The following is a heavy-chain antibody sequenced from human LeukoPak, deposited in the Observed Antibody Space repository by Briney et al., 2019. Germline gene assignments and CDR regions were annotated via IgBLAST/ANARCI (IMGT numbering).Heavy chain of an antibody. V-gene: IGHV4-39*02. CDR2: IYYSGNT. J-gene: IGHJ5*02. CDR3: ARDAYYDILTGDEGNWFDP. CDR1: GGSIFSSNSY. Sequence: SETLSLTCTVSGGSIFSSNSYWGWIRQPPGKGLEWIGSIYYSGNTYYNASLKSRVTISVDTSKNQFSLKLSSVTATDTAVYYCARDAYYDILTGDEGNWFDPWGQGTLVTVSS. D-gene: IGHD3-9*01.